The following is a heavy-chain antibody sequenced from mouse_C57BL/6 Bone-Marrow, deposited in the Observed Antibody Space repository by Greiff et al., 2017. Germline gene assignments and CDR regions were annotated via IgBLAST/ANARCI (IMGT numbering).Heavy chain of an antibody. CDR2: IYPGSGNT. CDR1: GYTFTDYY. V-gene: IGHV1-76*01. J-gene: IGHJ3*01. CDR3: AITRCAY. Sequence: QVQLQQSGAELVRPGASVKLSCKASGYTFTDYYINWVKQRPGQGLEWIARIYPGSGNTYYNEKFKGKATLTAEKSSSTAYMQLSSLTSEDSAVYFCAITRCAYWGQGTLVTVSA. D-gene: IGHD2-12*01.